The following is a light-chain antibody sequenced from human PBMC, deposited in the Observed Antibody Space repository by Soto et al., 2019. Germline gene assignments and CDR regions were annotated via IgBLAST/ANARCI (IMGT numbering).Light chain of an antibody. Sequence: IVLTQSPGTLTLSPGGRATLSCRASERLSSVYLAWYQQRPGQPPRLLIYGASNRATGIPDRFSGSGSGTDFTLIINRLEPEDVAIYYCQQYGGSPRITFGQGRLLEV. CDR1: ERLSSVY. V-gene: IGKV3-20*01. J-gene: IGKJ5*01. CDR2: GAS. CDR3: QQYGGSPRIT.